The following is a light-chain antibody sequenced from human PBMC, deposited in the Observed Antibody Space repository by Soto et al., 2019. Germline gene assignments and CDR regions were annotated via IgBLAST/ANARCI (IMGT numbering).Light chain of an antibody. CDR1: QRVSSSY. V-gene: IGKV3-20*01. Sequence: DIVLTQSPGTLSLSPGERATLSCRASQRVSSSYLAGYQQKPGQAPRLLIYGASSRATGIPDRFSGSGSGTDFTLTSSRLETENFAVSYWHQYGSSPTFGRGTNVDIK. J-gene: IGKJ1*01. CDR2: GAS. CDR3: HQYGSSPT.